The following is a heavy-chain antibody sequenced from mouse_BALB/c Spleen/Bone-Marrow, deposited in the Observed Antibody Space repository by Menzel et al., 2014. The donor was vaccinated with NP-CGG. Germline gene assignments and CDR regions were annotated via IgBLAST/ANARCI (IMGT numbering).Heavy chain of an antibody. D-gene: IGHD2-14*01. CDR3: ARVYYYRDWYFDV. CDR2: ISYSGGT. Sequence: EVQLVESGPGLVKPSQSLSLTCTVTGYSITSDYAWNWIRQFPGNKLEWMGYISYSGGTNYNPSLKSRISITRDTSKNLFFLHLNSVTTEDTATYYCARVYYYRDWYFDVWGAGTTVTVSS. J-gene: IGHJ1*01. V-gene: IGHV3-2*02. CDR1: GYSITSDYA.